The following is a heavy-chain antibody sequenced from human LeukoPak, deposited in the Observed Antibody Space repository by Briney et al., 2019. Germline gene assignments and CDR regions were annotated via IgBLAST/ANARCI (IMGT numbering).Heavy chain of an antibody. J-gene: IGHJ4*02. CDR2: ISYDGSQV. D-gene: IGHD2-15*01. Sequence: GGSLRLSCAASGFTFSNYGMHWVRQAPDKGLEWVAVISYDGSQVFYGDFVKGRFTISRDDSKDTVYLRMHSLRVEDMAVYYCAKDDAGLPDYWGQGTLVIVSS. CDR3: AKDDAGLPDY. V-gene: IGHV3-30*18. CDR1: GFTFSNYG.